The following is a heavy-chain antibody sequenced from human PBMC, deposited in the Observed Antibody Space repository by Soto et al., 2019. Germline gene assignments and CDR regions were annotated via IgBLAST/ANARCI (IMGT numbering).Heavy chain of an antibody. CDR1: GFSLRTSGVA. D-gene: IGHD3-3*02. V-gene: IGHV2-5*02. Sequence: SGPTLVNPAQNLTLTCNFSGFSLRTSGVAVGWIRQPPGKALEWLALIYWDGETRYSPSLKSRLTITKDTSKNQVALTMTTVGPVDTAAYFCAHRPPARIIFPSSWFDSWGQGILVTVSS. J-gene: IGHJ5*01. CDR3: AHRPPARIIFPSSWFDS. CDR2: IYWDGET.